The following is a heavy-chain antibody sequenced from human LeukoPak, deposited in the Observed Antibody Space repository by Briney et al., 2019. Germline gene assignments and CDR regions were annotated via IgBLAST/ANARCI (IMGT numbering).Heavy chain of an antibody. CDR2: ISSDGSNK. J-gene: IGHJ4*02. V-gene: IGHV3-30*03. CDR1: GFTFSNYG. D-gene: IGHD1-26*01. Sequence: PGRSLRLSCAASGFTFSNYGMQWVRQAPGKGLEWVALISSDGSNKYYADPVKGRFTISRDNSKNTLRLQMDSLRTEDTALYYCAGGWDFGDYWGQGTLVTVSS. CDR3: AGGWDFGDY.